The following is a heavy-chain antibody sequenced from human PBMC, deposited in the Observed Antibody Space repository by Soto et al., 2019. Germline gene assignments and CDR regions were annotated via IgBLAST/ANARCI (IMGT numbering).Heavy chain of an antibody. CDR3: AKIEFDPIYYDILTGYYDY. D-gene: IGHD3-9*01. CDR2: ISGSGGST. J-gene: IGHJ4*02. V-gene: IGHV3-23*01. Sequence: GGSLRLSCAASGFTFSSYAMSWVRQAPGKGLEWVSAISGSGGSTYYADSVKGRFTISRDNSKNTLYLQMNSLRAEDTAVYYCAKIEFDPIYYDILTGYYDYWGQGTLVTVSS. CDR1: GFTFSSYA.